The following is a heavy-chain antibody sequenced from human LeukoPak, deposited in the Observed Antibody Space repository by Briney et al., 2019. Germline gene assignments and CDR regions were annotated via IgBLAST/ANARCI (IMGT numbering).Heavy chain of an antibody. J-gene: IGHJ4*02. V-gene: IGHV1-2*02. Sequence: GASVKVSCKASGYTFTGYYMHWVRQAPGQGLAWMGWINPNSGGTNYAQKFQGRVTMTRDTSISTAYMELSRLRSDDTALYYCTSGSDSSSWYEDYYFDYWGQGTLVTVSS. D-gene: IGHD6-13*01. CDR3: TSGSDSSSWYEDYYFDY. CDR1: GYTFTGYY. CDR2: INPNSGGT.